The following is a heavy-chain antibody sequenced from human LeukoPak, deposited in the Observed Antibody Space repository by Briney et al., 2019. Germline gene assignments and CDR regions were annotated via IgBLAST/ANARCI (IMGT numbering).Heavy chain of an antibody. CDR3: AKDAYGSGSYYLNWFDP. J-gene: IGHJ5*02. D-gene: IGHD3-10*01. CDR1: GFTFSSYG. Sequence: PGRSLRLSCAASGFTFSSYGMHWVRQAPGKGLEWVAVISYDGSNKYYADSVKGRFTISRDNSKKTLYLQMNSLRAEDTAVYYCAKDAYGSGSYYLNWFDPWGQGTLVTVFS. V-gene: IGHV3-30*18. CDR2: ISYDGSNK.